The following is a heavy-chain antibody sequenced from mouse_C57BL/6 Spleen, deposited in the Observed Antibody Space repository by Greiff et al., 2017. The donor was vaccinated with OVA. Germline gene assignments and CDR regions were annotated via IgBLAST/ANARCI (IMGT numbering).Heavy chain of an antibody. CDR1: GFTFSDYG. V-gene: IGHV5-17*01. CDR3: ARREDYYYFDY. CDR2: ISSGSSTI. D-gene: IGHD1-1*01. J-gene: IGHJ2*01. Sequence: EVQVVESGGGLVKPGGSLKLSCAASGFTFSDYGMHWVRQAPEKGLEWVAYISSGSSTIYYAATVKGRVTISRDNAENTLFLQMTRLRSEDAAMYYCARREDYYYFDYWGQGTTLTVSS.